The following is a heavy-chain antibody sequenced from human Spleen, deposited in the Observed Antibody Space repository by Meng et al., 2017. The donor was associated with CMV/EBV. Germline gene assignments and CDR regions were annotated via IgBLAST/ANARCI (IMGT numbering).Heavy chain of an antibody. J-gene: IGHJ3*02. V-gene: IGHV3-13*01. CDR2: IGTAGDT. D-gene: IGHD3-3*01. CDR1: AFTVTCNY. CDR3: ARSSNYDFWSGYYTRHAFDI. Sequence: GGSLRLSCAPSAFTVTCNYMSWVRQAPGKGLERVSGIGTAGDTNYPGTVKGRFTISRENAKNSLYLQMNSLRAGDTAVYYCARSSNYDFWSGYYTRHAFDIWGQGTMVTVSS.